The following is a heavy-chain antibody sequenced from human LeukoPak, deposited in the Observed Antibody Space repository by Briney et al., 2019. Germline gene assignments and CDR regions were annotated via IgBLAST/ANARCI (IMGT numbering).Heavy chain of an antibody. D-gene: IGHD1-26*01. V-gene: IGHV4-30-4*01. J-gene: IGHJ6*03. CDR1: GGSISSGDYY. Sequence: SETLSLTCTVSGGSISSGDYYWSWIRQPPGKGLEWIGYIYYSGSTYYNPSLKSRVTISVDTSKNQFSLKLSSVTAADTAVYYCARGSNSFVYYYMDVWGKGTTVTVSS. CDR3: ARGSNSFVYYYMDV. CDR2: IYYSGST.